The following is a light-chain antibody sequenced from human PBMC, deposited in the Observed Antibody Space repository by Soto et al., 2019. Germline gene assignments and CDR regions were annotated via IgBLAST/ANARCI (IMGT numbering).Light chain of an antibody. CDR2: DAL. CDR3: QQYDSLHLT. Sequence: DIQMTQSPSSLSASVGDRLTITCQARKDLANYLNWYQQKPGKAPKLLIYDALNLQTGVPSRFSGSGSGTEFTFSISSLHPEDIGTYYCQQYDSLHLTFGQGTRLEIK. CDR1: KDLANY. V-gene: IGKV1-33*01. J-gene: IGKJ5*01.